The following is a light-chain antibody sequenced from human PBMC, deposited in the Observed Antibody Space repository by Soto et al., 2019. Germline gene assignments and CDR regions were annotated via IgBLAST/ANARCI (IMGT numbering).Light chain of an antibody. CDR3: QEYTTYPYT. CDR2: DAS. V-gene: IGKV1-5*01. J-gene: IGKJ2*01. Sequence: DIQLTQSPSTLSASVGDRVTITCRASQTFNNYLAWYQHKPGTAPKLLIYDASTLESRVPSRFSGSASGTEFTLTITSLQPDDLAMYYCQEYTTYPYTLGQGTKLEI. CDR1: QTFNNY.